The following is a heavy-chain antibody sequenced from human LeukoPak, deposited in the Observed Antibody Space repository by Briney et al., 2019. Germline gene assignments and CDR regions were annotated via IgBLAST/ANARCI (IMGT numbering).Heavy chain of an antibody. J-gene: IGHJ4*02. CDR1: GFTFSSYG. CDR2: ISSSSSYI. V-gene: IGHV3-21*01. CDR3: ARAPGYRNFLDY. Sequence: GGSLRLSCAASGFTFSSYGMNWVRQAPGKGLEWVSSISSSSSYIYYADSVKGRFTISRDNAKNLLYLQMNSLRAEDTAVYYCARAPGYRNFLDYWGQGTLVTVSS. D-gene: IGHD6-13*01.